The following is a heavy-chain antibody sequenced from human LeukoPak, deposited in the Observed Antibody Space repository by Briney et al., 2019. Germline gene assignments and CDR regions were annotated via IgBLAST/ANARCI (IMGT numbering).Heavy chain of an antibody. Sequence: SETLSLTCAVFGGSFSDYYWSWIRQPPGKGLEWIGEINHSGSTNYNPSLKSRVTFSVDTSKNQFSLKLSSVTAADTAVYYCARDSCSSTSCYSYYFDYWGQGTLVTVSS. D-gene: IGHD2-2*02. V-gene: IGHV4-34*01. CDR1: GGSFSDYY. CDR2: INHSGST. J-gene: IGHJ4*02. CDR3: ARDSCSSTSCYSYYFDY.